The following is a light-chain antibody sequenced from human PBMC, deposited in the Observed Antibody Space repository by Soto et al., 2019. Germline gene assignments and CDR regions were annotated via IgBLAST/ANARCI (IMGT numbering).Light chain of an antibody. CDR1: QSIGEW. CDR3: QQSYSPVRNI. V-gene: IGKV1-5*03. J-gene: IGKJ2*01. Sequence: DIQMTQSPSTLSASVGDRVTITCRASQSIGEWLAWYQQKPGKAPKLLIYKASTLESGVPSRFRGSGSGTDFALIITSLQPDDFATYYCQQSYSPVRNIFGQGTKL. CDR2: KAS.